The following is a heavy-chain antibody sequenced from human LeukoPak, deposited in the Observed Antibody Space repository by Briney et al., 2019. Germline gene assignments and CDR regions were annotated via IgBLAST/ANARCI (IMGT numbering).Heavy chain of an antibody. D-gene: IGHD6-19*01. CDR1: GGSISSYY. V-gene: IGHV4-4*07. CDR3: ARGSGWFFSNFYGMDI. J-gene: IGHJ6*02. Sequence: SETLSLTCTVSGGSISSYYWSWIRQPAGKGLEWIGRIYTSGSTNYNPSLKSRVTMSVDTSKNQFSLKLSSVTAADTAVYYCARGSGWFFSNFYGMDIWGQGTTVTVSS. CDR2: IYTSGST.